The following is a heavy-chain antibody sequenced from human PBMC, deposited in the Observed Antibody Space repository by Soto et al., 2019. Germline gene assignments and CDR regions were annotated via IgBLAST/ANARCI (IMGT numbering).Heavy chain of an antibody. D-gene: IGHD6-13*01. V-gene: IGHV4-4*02. Sequence: PSETLSLSCAVCGGSISSSNWWSWVRQPPGKGLEWIGGIYYSGSTYYNPSLKSRVTISVDTSKNRFSLKLSSVTAADTAVYYCARRTYSSSWYVGFDPWGQGTLVTVSS. CDR3: ARRTYSSSWYVGFDP. CDR1: GGSISSSNW. CDR2: IYYSGST. J-gene: IGHJ5*02.